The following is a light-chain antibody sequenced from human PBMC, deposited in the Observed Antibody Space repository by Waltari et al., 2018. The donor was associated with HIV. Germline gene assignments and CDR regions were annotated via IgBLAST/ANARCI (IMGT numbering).Light chain of an antibody. J-gene: IGKJ1*01. CDR1: QNIGRL. Sequence: DIQMTPFPSTLSASVGDRVTITCRASQNIGRLLAWYQQKPGEAPKVLIYKTSDLESGVPSRFSGSGSVTDFTLTISSLQPDDFGTYYCQHYSGYPVSFGQGTKVEIK. CDR2: KTS. V-gene: IGKV1-5*03. CDR3: QHYSGYPVS.